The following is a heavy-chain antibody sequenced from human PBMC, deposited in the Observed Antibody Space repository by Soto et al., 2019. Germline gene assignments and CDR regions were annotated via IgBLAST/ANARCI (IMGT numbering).Heavy chain of an antibody. CDR2: INAGNVNT. Sequence: VSCKGSWYTLTRYVMVLVGPAPGQRLEWMGWINAGNVNTKYSQKFQGRVIITRDTSASTAYMELSNLRSEDTAVYYCARGEFLSYDDYWGQGTLVPVSS. D-gene: IGHD3-16*01. J-gene: IGHJ4*02. V-gene: IGHV1-3*01. CDR3: ARGEFLSYDDY. CDR1: WYTLTRYV.